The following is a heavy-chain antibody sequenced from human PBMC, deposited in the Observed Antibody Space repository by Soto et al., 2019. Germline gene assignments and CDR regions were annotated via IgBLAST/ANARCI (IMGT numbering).Heavy chain of an antibody. CDR3: APLWVAAAGIGGWATHCFDP. D-gene: IGHD6-13*01. J-gene: IGHJ5*02. CDR1: GYTFTGYY. CDR2: INPNSGGT. Sequence: QVQLVQSGAEVKKPGASVKVSCKASGYTFTGYYMHWVRQAPGQGLEWMGWINPNSGGTNYAQKLQGRVTMTRDTSISTAYMELSRLRSDDTAVYYCAPLWVAAAGIGGWATHCFDPWGQGTLVTVSS. V-gene: IGHV1-2*02.